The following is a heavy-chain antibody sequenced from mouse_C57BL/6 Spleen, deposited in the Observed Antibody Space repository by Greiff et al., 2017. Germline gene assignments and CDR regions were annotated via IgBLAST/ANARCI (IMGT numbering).Heavy chain of an antibody. CDR1: GFTFSSYT. CDR3: ARPLRGNYFDY. CDR2: ISGGGGNT. V-gene: IGHV5-9*01. J-gene: IGHJ2*01. Sequence: EVKVVESGGGLVKPGGSLKLSCAASGFTFSSYTMSWVRQTPEKRLEWVATISGGGGNTYYPDSVKGRFTISRDNAKNTLYLTMSSLRSEDTALYYCARPLRGNYFDYWGQGTTLTVSS. D-gene: IGHD3-3*01.